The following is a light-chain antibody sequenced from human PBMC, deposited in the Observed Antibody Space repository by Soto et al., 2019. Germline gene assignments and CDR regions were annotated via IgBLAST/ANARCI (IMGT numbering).Light chain of an antibody. Sequence: EIVLTQSPGTLSLSPGEGATLSCRASQSVRSNYLAWYQQKPGQAPRLLIYGASSRARGIPDRFSGRGSGIEFSLTISRLEPEDFVVYYCQQYGTSPRTFGQGTKVEIK. CDR1: QSVRSNY. CDR3: QQYGTSPRT. CDR2: GAS. V-gene: IGKV3-20*01. J-gene: IGKJ2*01.